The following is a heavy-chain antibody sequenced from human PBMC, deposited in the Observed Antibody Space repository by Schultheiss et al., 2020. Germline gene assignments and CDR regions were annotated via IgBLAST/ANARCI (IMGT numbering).Heavy chain of an antibody. CDR1: GFTFSSYA. CDR3: AKDRILTTVTTESLDAFEV. Sequence: GGSLRLSCAASGFTFSSYAMSWVRQAPGKGLEWVSAISGSGGSTYYADSVKGRFTISRDNSKNTLYLQMNSLRAEDTAVYYCAKDRILTTVTTESLDAFEVWGKGTMVTIAS. J-gene: IGHJ3*01. D-gene: IGHD4-17*01. CDR2: ISGSGGST. V-gene: IGHV3-23*01.